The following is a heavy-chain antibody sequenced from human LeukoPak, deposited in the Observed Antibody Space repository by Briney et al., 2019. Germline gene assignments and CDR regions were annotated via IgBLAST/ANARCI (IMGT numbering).Heavy chain of an antibody. CDR2: ISSSGSTI. Sequence: PGGSLRLSCAASGFTFSDYYMSWIRQAPGKGLEWVSYISSSGSTIYYADSVKGRFTISRDNAKNSLYLQMNSLRAEDTAVYYCVVAPSHPNYYYYYMDVWGKGTTVTVSS. J-gene: IGHJ6*03. V-gene: IGHV3-11*04. D-gene: IGHD2-21*01. CDR1: GFTFSDYY. CDR3: VVAPSHPNYYYYYMDV.